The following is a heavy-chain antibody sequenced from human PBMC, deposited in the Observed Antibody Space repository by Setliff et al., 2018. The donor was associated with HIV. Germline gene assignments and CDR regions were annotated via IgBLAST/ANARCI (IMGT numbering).Heavy chain of an antibody. CDR3: ASSNWQLVADH. Sequence: ASVKVSCKASGYTFTDYYLHWVRQAPGQGPEWMGLINPNGGSTIYAQKFEDRLTVTSDTAATTLYMELRSLRFDDTAMYYCASSNWQLVADHWGQGTPVTVSS. V-gene: IGHV1-46*01. CDR2: INPNGGST. CDR1: GYTFTDYY. J-gene: IGHJ5*02. D-gene: IGHD6-13*01.